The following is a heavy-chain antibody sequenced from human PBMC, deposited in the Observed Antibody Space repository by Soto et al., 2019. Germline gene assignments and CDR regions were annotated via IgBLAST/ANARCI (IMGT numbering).Heavy chain of an antibody. Sequence: PGESLKISCKGSGCSFTSYWIGWVRQMPGKGLEWMGIIYPGDSDTRYSPSFQGQVTISADKSISTAYLQWSSLKASDTAMYYCARLNWNDGTYYYYGMDVWGQGTTVTVSS. CDR1: GCSFTSYW. CDR3: ARLNWNDGTYYYYGMDV. D-gene: IGHD1-1*01. J-gene: IGHJ6*02. CDR2: IYPGDSDT. V-gene: IGHV5-51*01.